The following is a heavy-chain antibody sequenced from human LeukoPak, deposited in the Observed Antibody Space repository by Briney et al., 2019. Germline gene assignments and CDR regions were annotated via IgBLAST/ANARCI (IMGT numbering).Heavy chain of an antibody. Sequence: PGGSLRLSCAASGFTFSSYAMSWVRQAPGKGLEWVSAISGSGGSTYYADSVKGRFTISRDNSKNTLYLQMNSLRAEDTAVYYCAKDRDPGYSSSNHFDYWGQGTLVTVSS. CDR2: ISGSGGST. CDR1: GFTFSSYA. J-gene: IGHJ4*02. V-gene: IGHV3-23*01. CDR3: AKDRDPGYSSSNHFDY. D-gene: IGHD6-13*01.